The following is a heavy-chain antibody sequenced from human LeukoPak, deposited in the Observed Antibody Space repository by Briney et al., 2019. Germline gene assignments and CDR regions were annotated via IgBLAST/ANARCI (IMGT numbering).Heavy chain of an antibody. Sequence: SVKVSCKASGGTFSSYAISWVRQAPGQGLEWMGRIIPILGIANYAQKFQGRVTITADKSTSTAYMELSSLRSEDTAVYYCARSIVGATRDYWGQGTLVTVSS. CDR1: GGTFSSYA. D-gene: IGHD1-26*01. CDR2: IIPILGIA. CDR3: ARSIVGATRDY. V-gene: IGHV1-69*04. J-gene: IGHJ4*02.